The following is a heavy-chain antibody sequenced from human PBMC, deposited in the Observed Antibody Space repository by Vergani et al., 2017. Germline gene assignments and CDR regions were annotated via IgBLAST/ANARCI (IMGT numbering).Heavy chain of an antibody. CDR3: ARDKRTGCSSTSCYSFDP. CDR1: GFTFSSYA. V-gene: IGHV3-21*01. J-gene: IGHJ5*02. D-gene: IGHD2-2*01. CDR2: ISSSSSYI. Sequence: EVQLLESGGGLVQPGGSLSLSCAASGFTFSSYAMSWVRQAPGKGLEWVSSISSSSSYIYYADSVKGRFTISRDNAKNSLYLQMNSLRAEDTAVYYCARDKRTGCSSTSCYSFDPWGQGTLVTVSS.